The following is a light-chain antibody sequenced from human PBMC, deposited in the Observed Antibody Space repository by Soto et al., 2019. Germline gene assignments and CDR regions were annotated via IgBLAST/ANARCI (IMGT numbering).Light chain of an antibody. J-gene: IGLJ2*01. V-gene: IGLV2-8*01. CDR3: SSYAGSNNFGV. Sequence: QSALTQPPSVSGSPGQSVTISCTGTSSDVGDYNYVSWYQHQPDKAPKLMIYEVTKRPSGVPDRFSGSKSGNTASLTVSGLQAEDEADYYCSSYAGSNNFGVFGGGTKPTVL. CDR1: SSDVGDYNY. CDR2: EVT.